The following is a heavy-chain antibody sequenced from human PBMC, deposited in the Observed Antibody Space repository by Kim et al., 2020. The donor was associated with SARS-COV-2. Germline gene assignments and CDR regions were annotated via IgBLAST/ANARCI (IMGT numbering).Heavy chain of an antibody. CDR2: IKEDGSEK. D-gene: IGHD6-19*01. J-gene: IGHJ6*02. CDR3: AKCVGGWYYYYGMDV. Sequence: GGSLRLSCAASGFTFSSYWMNWVRQAPGKGLEWVANIKEDGSEKDYVDSVKGRFTISRDNAKNLLYLQLNSLRAEDTAVYYCAKCVGGWYYYYGMDVWGQGTTVTVAS. CDR1: GFTFSSYW. V-gene: IGHV3-7*03.